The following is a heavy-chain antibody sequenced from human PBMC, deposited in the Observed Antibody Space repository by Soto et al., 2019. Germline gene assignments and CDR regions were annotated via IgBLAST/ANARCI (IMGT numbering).Heavy chain of an antibody. D-gene: IGHD2-2*01. V-gene: IGHV4-30-2*01. CDR3: ARGDYQYSIDY. CDR2: IYRTGNT. CDR1: GDSMTSGDYS. Sequence: QLQLQESGSRLVKSSQTLSLTCTVSGDSMTSGDYSWSWIRQPPGNGLEWLGYIYRTGNTHYSPSLKSRVSISQDRSKNQFSLELTSVTAADTAVYYCARGDYQYSIDYWGQGTLVTVSS. J-gene: IGHJ4*02.